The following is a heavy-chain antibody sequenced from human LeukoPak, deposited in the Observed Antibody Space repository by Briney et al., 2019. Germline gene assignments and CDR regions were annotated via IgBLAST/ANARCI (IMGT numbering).Heavy chain of an antibody. V-gene: IGHV3-72*01. CDR2: SRNKANSYTT. Sequence: GGSLRLSCAVSGFTFSDHYMDWVPQAPGKGLKWVGRSRNKANSYTTKYAASVKGRFAISRDNSKNSLYLQMNSMKNEDTAVYYCARDGYDSSGYVYHDYWGQGTLVTVSS. J-gene: IGHJ4*02. D-gene: IGHD3-22*01. CDR3: ARDGYDSSGYVYHDY. CDR1: GFTFSDHY.